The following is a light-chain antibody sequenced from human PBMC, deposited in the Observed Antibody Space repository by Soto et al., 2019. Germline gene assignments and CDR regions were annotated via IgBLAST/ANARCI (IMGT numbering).Light chain of an antibody. CDR2: LVS. J-gene: IGKJ5*01. CDR3: MQALQTPLT. CDR1: QSLLHSNGYNY. V-gene: IGKV2-28*01. Sequence: EIVLTQSPLSLPVTPGEPASISCRSSQSLLHSNGYNYVDWYLQKPGQPPQLLIYLVSNRASGVPDRFSGSGSGTDFTLKISRVEAEDVGRYYCMQALQTPLTFGQGTRLEIK.